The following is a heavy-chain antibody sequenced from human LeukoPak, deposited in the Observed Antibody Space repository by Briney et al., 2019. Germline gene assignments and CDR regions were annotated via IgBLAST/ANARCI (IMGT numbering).Heavy chain of an antibody. Sequence: GGSLRLSCAGSGFAFSSCEMNWVRQAPGKGLEWVSYISTSGSNIHYAGSVKGRFTISRDNAKNSLYLQMNSLREEDTAVYYCARGITINNFDYWGQGTLVTVSS. J-gene: IGHJ4*02. D-gene: IGHD5-12*01. CDR3: ARGITINNFDY. CDR2: ISTSGSNI. CDR1: GFAFSSCE. V-gene: IGHV3-48*03.